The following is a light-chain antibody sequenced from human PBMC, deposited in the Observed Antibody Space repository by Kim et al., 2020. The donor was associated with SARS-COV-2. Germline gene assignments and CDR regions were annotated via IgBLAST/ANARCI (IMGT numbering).Light chain of an antibody. J-gene: IGKJ4*01. CDR3: QQYNNWPPLT. CDR1: QSVSSN. CDR2: GAS. Sequence: SPGERSTLSGRASQSVSSNLAWYQQKPGQAPRLLIYGASTRATGIPARFSGSGSGTEFTLTISSLQSEDFAVYYCQQYNNWPPLTVGGGTKVDIK. V-gene: IGKV3-15*01.